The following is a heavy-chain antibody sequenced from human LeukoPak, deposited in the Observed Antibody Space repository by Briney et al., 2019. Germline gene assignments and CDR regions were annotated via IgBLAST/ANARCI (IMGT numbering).Heavy chain of an antibody. D-gene: IGHD3-10*01. CDR1: GVTFSRYW. V-gene: IGHV3-7*03. Sequence: GGSLRLSCAVSGVTFSRYWMSWVRQAPGKGLEWVANIKQDGSEKYYVDSVTGRFTIFRDNANNSLYLQMNSLRAEDTAVYYCARAVRRTYGRSTAVYFDYWGQGTLVTVSS. CDR2: IKQDGSEK. J-gene: IGHJ4*02. CDR3: ARAVRRTYGRSTAVYFDY.